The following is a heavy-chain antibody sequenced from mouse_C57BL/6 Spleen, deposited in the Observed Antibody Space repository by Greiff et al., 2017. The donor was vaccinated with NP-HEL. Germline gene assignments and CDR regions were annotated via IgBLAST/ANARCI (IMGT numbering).Heavy chain of an antibody. CDR3: ARVGDGYYEGYYYAMDY. CDR2: IYPGSGNT. D-gene: IGHD2-3*01. J-gene: IGHJ4*01. Sequence: QVQLQQSGPELVKPGASVKISCKASGYSFTSYYIHWVKQRPGQGLEWIGWIYPGSGNTKYNEKVKGKATLTADTSSSTAYMQLSSLTSEDSAVYYCARVGDGYYEGYYYAMDYWGQGTSVTVAS. CDR1: GYSFTSYY. V-gene: IGHV1-66*01.